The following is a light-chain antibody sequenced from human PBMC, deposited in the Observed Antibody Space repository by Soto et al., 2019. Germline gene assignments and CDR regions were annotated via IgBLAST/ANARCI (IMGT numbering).Light chain of an antibody. Sequence: TLPASVSGSPGQAIAISCTGTNNLVSWYQQHPGKAPKVVVYEGTKRPSGVSNRFSGSTSGGTASLTISGLQAKDGASYFCCAYVGARSYVFGTGTKVTVL. CDR2: EGT. J-gene: IGLJ1*01. CDR1: NNL. V-gene: IGLV2-23*01. CDR3: CAYVGARSYV.